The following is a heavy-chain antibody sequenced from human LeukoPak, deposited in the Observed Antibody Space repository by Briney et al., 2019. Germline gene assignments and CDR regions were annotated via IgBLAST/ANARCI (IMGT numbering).Heavy chain of an antibody. CDR2: MSYDGSNK. Sequence: PGGSLRLSCAASGFTFSSYAMHWVRQAPGKGLEWVAVMSYDGSNKYYADSVKGRFTISRDNSKDTLSLQMNSLRAEDTAVYYCAKDIAQGYTFGSIEQDYWGQGTLVTVSS. J-gene: IGHJ4*02. V-gene: IGHV3-30-3*01. CDR1: GFTFSSYA. CDR3: AKDIAQGYTFGSIEQDY. D-gene: IGHD5-18*01.